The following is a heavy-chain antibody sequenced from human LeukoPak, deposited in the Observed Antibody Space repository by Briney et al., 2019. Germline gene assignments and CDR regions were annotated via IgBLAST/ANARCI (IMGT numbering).Heavy chain of an antibody. V-gene: IGHV5-51*01. CDR1: GYSFTDYW. CDR3: AKGYWYFDL. Sequence: GESLKISCKCSGYSFTDYWIGWVRQMPGKGLEWMGIIYPSDSDTKYSPSFQGQFTISVDKSISTAYLQWSSLKTSDSAMYYCAKGYWYFDLWGRGTLLTVSS. CDR2: IYPSDSDT. J-gene: IGHJ2*01.